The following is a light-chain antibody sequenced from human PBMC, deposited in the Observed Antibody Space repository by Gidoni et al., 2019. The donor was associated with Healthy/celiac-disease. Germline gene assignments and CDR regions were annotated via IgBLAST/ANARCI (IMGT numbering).Light chain of an antibody. CDR3: QQYYSTPGFT. V-gene: IGKV1-NL1*01. Sequence: DIQMTQSPSSLSASVGDRVTITCRASQGISNSLAWYQQKPGKAPKLLLYAASRLESGVPSRFSGSGSATDYTLTISSLQPEDFATYYCQQYYSTPGFTFGPGTKVDIK. J-gene: IGKJ3*01. CDR2: AAS. CDR1: QGISNS.